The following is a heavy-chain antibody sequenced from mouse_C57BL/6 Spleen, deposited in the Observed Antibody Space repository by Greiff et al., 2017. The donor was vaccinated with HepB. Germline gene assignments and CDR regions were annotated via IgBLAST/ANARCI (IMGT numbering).Heavy chain of an antibody. D-gene: IGHD2-10*01. CDR1: GFTFNTYA. CDR3: VRDRGSYSPYYFDY. CDR2: IRSKSSNYAT. V-gene: IGHV10-3*01. J-gene: IGHJ2*01. Sequence: EVQLVESGGGLVQPKGSLKLSCAASGFTFNTYAMHWVRQAPGKGLEWVARIRSKSSNYATYYADSVKDRFTISRDDSQSMLYLQMNNLKTEDTAMYYCVRDRGSYSPYYFDYWGQGTTLTVSS.